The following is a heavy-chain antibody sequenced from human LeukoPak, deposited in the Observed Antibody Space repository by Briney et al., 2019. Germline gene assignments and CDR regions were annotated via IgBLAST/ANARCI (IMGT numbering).Heavy chain of an antibody. D-gene: IGHD6-19*01. CDR1: GFTFSSYA. CDR3: AIPGTAVAPHY. J-gene: IGHJ4*02. Sequence: PGRSLRLSCAASGFTFSSYAMHWVRQAPGKGLEWVAVISYDGSNKYYADSVKGRFTISRDNSKNTLYLQMNSLRAEDTAVYYCAIPGTAVAPHYWGQGTLVTVSS. V-gene: IGHV3-30-3*01. CDR2: ISYDGSNK.